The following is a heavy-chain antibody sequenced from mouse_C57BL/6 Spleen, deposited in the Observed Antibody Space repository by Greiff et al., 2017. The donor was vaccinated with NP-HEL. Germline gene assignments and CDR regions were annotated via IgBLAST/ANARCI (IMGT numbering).Heavy chain of an antibody. CDR2: IDPSDSYT. Sequence: QVQLQQPGAELVMPGASVKLSCKASGYTFTSYWMHWVKQRPGQGLEWIGEIDPSDSYTNYNQKFKGKSTLTVDKSSSTAYMQLSSLTSEDSAVYYCARRGSYYGSSYNFDYWGQGTTLTVSS. CDR1: GYTFTSYW. V-gene: IGHV1-69*01. CDR3: ARRGSYYGSSYNFDY. D-gene: IGHD1-1*01. J-gene: IGHJ2*01.